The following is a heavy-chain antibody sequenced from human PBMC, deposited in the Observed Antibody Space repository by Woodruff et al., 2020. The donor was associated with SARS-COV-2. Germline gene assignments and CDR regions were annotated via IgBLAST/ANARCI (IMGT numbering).Heavy chain of an antibody. D-gene: IGHD3-22*01. Sequence: IGSIYHSGSTYYNPSLKSRVTISVDTSKNQFSLKLSSVTAADTAVYYCARAVTYYYDSSGYYATFDYWGQGTLVTVSS. CDR2: IYHSGST. V-gene: IGHV4-38-2*02. CDR3: ARAVTYYYDSSGYYATFDY. J-gene: IGHJ4*02.